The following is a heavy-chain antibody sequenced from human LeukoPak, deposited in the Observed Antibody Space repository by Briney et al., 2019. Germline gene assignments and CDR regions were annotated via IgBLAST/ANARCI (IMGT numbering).Heavy chain of an antibody. CDR2: INPNSGGT. CDR3: ARAWCSSTSCSPFDY. CDR1: GYTFTGYY. V-gene: IGHV1-2*02. J-gene: IGHJ4*02. Sequence: ASVKVSCKASGYTFTGYYMHWVRQAPGQGLEWMGWINPNSGGTNYAQKFQGRVTMTRDTSISTACMELSRLRSDDTAVYYCARAWCSSTSCSPFDYWGQGTLVTVSS. D-gene: IGHD2-2*01.